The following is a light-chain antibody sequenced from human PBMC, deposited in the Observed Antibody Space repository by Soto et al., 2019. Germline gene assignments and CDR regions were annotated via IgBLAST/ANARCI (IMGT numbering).Light chain of an antibody. CDR2: DAS. CDR3: QQRSS. CDR1: QSVSSY. Sequence: EIVLTQSPATLSLSPGERATLSCRASQSVSSYLAWYQQKPGQAPRLLIYDASNRATGIPARFSGSGSGTDFTLTISRLEPEDFAVYYCQQRSSFGPGTKVDIK. J-gene: IGKJ3*01. V-gene: IGKV3-11*01.